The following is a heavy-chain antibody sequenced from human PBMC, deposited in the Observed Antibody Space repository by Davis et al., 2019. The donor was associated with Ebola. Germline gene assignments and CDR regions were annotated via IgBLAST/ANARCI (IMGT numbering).Heavy chain of an antibody. CDR1: GFTFDDYA. CDR2: ISWNSGSI. Sequence: GGSLRLSCAASGFTFDDYAMHWVRHAPGKGLEWVSGISWNSGSIGYADSVKGRFTISRDNAKNSLYLQMNSLRAEDTALYYCAKDIYADYDILTGYPDYWGQGTLVTVSS. D-gene: IGHD3-9*01. V-gene: IGHV3-9*01. J-gene: IGHJ4*02. CDR3: AKDIYADYDILTGYPDY.